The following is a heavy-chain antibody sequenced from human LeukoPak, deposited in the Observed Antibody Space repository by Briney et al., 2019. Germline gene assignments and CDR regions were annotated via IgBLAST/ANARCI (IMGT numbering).Heavy chain of an antibody. Sequence: GGSLRLSCAASGFTFSSYAMSWVRQAPGKGLEWVSAISGSGGSTYYADSVKGRFTISRDNSKSTLYLQMDSLRAEDTAVYYCAKRPVLRYFDWLSNYGMDVWGQGTTVTVSS. V-gene: IGHV3-23*01. CDR3: AKRPVLRYFDWLSNYGMDV. J-gene: IGHJ6*02. CDR1: GFTFSSYA. CDR2: ISGSGGST. D-gene: IGHD3-9*01.